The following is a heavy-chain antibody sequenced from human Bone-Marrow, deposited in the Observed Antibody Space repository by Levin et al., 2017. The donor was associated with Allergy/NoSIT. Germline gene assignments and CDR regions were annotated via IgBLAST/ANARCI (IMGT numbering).Heavy chain of an antibody. D-gene: IGHD2-15*01. CDR1: GYNFTNYW. CDR2: IDPEDSYT. Sequence: PGGSLRLSCQGSGYNFTNYWISWVRQKAGKGLEWMGKIDPEDSYTEYIPSFRGHVTISADKSIATAFLQWSSLKASDTAMYFCARHSLGSGRDYWGQGTLVSVSS. CDR3: ARHSLGSGRDY. V-gene: IGHV5-10-1*01. J-gene: IGHJ4*02.